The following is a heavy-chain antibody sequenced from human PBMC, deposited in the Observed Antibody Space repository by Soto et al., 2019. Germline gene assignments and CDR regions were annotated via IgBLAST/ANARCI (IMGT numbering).Heavy chain of an antibody. CDR1: GFTVRTNY. CDR3: VRGYCTTSPCSGDFQF. D-gene: IGHD2-15*01. V-gene: IGHV3-53*05. CDR2: IHSDGDT. Sequence: PVGFLIPSLAAPGFTVRTNYMRWVRQAPVKGLEWVSLIHSDGDTYYADSVGGRFTISRDNAKNSLYLQMNSLRAEDTAVYFSVRGYCTTSPCSGDFQFWGQGTLVTVSS. J-gene: IGHJ1*01.